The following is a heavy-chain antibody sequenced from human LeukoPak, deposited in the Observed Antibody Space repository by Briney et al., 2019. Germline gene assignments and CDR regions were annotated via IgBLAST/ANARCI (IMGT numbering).Heavy chain of an antibody. CDR3: AKLGFDSSGSHSLVDY. CDR2: ISYDGTKK. CDR1: GFTFSSYG. D-gene: IGHD3-22*01. J-gene: IGHJ4*02. V-gene: IGHV3-30*18. Sequence: GGSLRLSCAASGFTFSSYGMHWVRQAPGKGLEWVAIISYDGTKKHYADSVKGRFTISRDNSKNTLYVQLNSLRAEDTAVYYCAKLGFDSSGSHSLVDYWGQGTLVTVSS.